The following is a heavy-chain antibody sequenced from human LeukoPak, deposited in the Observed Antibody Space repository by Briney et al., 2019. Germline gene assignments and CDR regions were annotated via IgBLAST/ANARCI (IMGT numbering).Heavy chain of an antibody. V-gene: IGHV3-64*02. D-gene: IGHD3-22*01. Sequence: GGSLRLSCAASGCIFSAYAIHWVRQAPGRGLEYVAVISSDGSRTYYADSVKGRFTVSRDNSRNTLSLQMGGLRADDMAVYYCARGGLVHYDSTAYLWGQGTLVSVSS. CDR3: ARGGLVHYDSTAYL. J-gene: IGHJ4*02. CDR2: ISSDGSRT. CDR1: GCIFSAYA.